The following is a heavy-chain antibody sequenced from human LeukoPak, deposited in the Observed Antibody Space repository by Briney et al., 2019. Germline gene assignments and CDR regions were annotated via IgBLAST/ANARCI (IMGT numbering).Heavy chain of an antibody. Sequence: SETLSLTCTVSGGSISSSSYYWGWIRQPPGKGLEWIGSIYYSGSTYYNPSLKSRVTISVDTSKNQFSLKLSSVTAADTAVYYCARLYHDFWSGYPAYYFDYWGQGTPVTVSS. CDR1: GGSISSSSYY. CDR2: IYYSGST. D-gene: IGHD3-3*01. J-gene: IGHJ4*02. V-gene: IGHV4-39*01. CDR3: ARLYHDFWSGYPAYYFDY.